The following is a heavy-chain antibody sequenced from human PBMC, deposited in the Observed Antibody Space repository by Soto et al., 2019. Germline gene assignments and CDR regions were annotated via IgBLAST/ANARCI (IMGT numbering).Heavy chain of an antibody. CDR1: GYTLTELS. V-gene: IGHV1-24*01. Sequence: WASVKVSCKVSGYTLTELSMHWVRQAPGKGLEWMGGFDPEDGETIYAQKFQGRVTMTEDTSTDTAYMELSSLRSEDTAVYYCATAWRYSGYEGLYGMDVWGQGTTVTVSS. CDR2: FDPEDGET. D-gene: IGHD5-12*01. J-gene: IGHJ6*02. CDR3: ATAWRYSGYEGLYGMDV.